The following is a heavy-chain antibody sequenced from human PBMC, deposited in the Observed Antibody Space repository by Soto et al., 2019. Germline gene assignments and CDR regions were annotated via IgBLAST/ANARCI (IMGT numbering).Heavy chain of an antibody. CDR1: GFTFSSYA. V-gene: IGHV3-30-3*01. CDR2: ISYDGSNK. CDR3: ARAYEGDYFDY. D-gene: IGHD3-16*01. J-gene: IGHJ4*02. Sequence: QVQLVESGGGVVQPGRSLRLSCAASGFTFSSYAMHWVRQAPGKGLEWVAVISYDGSNKYYADSVKGRFTISRDNSKNKLYLQMNSLRAEDTAVYYCARAYEGDYFDYWGQGNLVTVSS.